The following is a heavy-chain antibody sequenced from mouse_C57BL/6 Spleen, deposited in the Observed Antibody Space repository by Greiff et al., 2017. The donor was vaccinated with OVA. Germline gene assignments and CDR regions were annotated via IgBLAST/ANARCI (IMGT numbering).Heavy chain of an antibody. V-gene: IGHV1-63*01. Sequence: QVQLKESGAELVRPGTSVKMSCKASGYTFTNYWIGWAKQRPGHGLEWIGDIYPGGGYTNYNEKFKGKATLTADKSSSTAYMQFSSLTSEDSAIYYCARRGYGSSSYYFDYWGQGTTLTVSS. CDR1: GYTFTNYW. CDR3: ARRGYGSSSYYFDY. CDR2: IYPGGGYT. J-gene: IGHJ2*01. D-gene: IGHD1-1*01.